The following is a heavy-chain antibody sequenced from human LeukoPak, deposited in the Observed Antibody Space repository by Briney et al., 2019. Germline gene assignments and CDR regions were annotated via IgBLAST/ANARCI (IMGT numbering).Heavy chain of an antibody. Sequence: ESLQISYKGSGYSFTSYWIGWVRPMPGKGLEWMGIIYPGDSDTRYSPSFQGQVTISADKSISTAYLQWSSLKASDTAMYYCARRQEWELNAFDIWGQGTMVTVSS. D-gene: IGHD1-26*01. CDR3: ARRQEWELNAFDI. CDR1: GYSFTSYW. CDR2: IYPGDSDT. J-gene: IGHJ3*02. V-gene: IGHV5-51*01.